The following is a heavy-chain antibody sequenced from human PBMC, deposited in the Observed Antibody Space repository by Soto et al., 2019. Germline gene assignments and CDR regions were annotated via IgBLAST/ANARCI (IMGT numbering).Heavy chain of an antibody. V-gene: IGHV4-34*01. CDR1: CGSFSGYY. D-gene: IGHD6-19*01. CDR2: INHSGST. Sequence: SETLSLTCAVYCGSFSGYYWSWIRQPPGKGLEWIGEINHSGSTNYNPSLKSRVTISVDTSKNQFSLKLSSVTAADTAVYYCARAIGYGIAVAGPYYFDYWGQGTLVTVSS. J-gene: IGHJ4*02. CDR3: ARAIGYGIAVAGPYYFDY.